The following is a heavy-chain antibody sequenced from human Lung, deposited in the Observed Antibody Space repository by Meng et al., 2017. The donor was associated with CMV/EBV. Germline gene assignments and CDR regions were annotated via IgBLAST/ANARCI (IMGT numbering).Heavy chain of an antibody. CDR3: AKIGSCTYYYYGMDV. D-gene: IGHD1-26*01. V-gene: IGHV3-23*03. J-gene: IGHJ6*02. Sequence: GGSLRLXCAASGFAFSTYAMSWVRQAPGKGLEWVSVIYSGGVATYYADSVKGRFTISRDNSNNTLFLQMDSLGAEDTAVYYCAKIGSCTYYYYGMDVWGQGTTVTVSS. CDR2: IYSGGVAT. CDR1: GFAFSTYA.